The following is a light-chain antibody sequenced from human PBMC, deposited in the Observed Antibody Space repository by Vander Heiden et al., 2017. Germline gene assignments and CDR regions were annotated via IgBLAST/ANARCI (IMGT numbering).Light chain of an antibody. CDR1: SSDVGNYKY. Sequence: QSALTQPRSVSGSPGQSLTISCTGTSSDVGNYKYVSWFQHHPGKAPKFMIYDVTKRPSGVPDRFSGSKSGNTASLTISGLQAEDEADYYCCSYAGSYTWVFGGGTKLTVL. CDR2: DVT. V-gene: IGLV2-11*01. CDR3: CSYAGSYTWV. J-gene: IGLJ3*02.